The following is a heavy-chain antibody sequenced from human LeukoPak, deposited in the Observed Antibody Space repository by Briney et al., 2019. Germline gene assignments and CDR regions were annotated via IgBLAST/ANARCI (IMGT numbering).Heavy chain of an antibody. V-gene: IGHV4-34*01. Sequence: SETLSLTCAVYGGSFSGYYWSWIRQPPGKGLEWIGEINHSGSTNYNPSLKSRVTMSVDTSKNQFSLKLSSVTAADTAVYYCARGTTRYGMDVWGQGTTVTVSS. D-gene: IGHD1-7*01. CDR1: GGSFSGYY. CDR3: ARGTTRYGMDV. J-gene: IGHJ6*02. CDR2: INHSGST.